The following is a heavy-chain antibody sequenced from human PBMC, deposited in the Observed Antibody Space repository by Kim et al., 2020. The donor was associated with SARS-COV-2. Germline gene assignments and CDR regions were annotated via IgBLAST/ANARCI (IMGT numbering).Heavy chain of an antibody. J-gene: IGHJ4*02. D-gene: IGHD3-22*01. V-gene: IGHV3-23*01. Sequence: YYADSVKGRFTISRDNSKNTLYLQMNSLRAEDTAVYYCAKGDSSGYYPDYWGQGTLVTVSS. CDR3: AKGDSSGYYPDY.